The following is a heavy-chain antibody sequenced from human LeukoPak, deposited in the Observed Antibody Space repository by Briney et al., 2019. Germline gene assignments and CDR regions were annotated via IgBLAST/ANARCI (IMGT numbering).Heavy chain of an antibody. D-gene: IGHD6-19*01. CDR2: INPNSGGT. CDR3: AAEGGSGPGAPQDV. J-gene: IGHJ6*02. V-gene: IGHV1-2*02. CDR1: GYTFTGYY. Sequence: ASVKVSCKASGYTFTGYYMHWVRQAPGQGLEWMGWINPNSGGTNYAQKFQERVTITRDMSTSTAYMELSSLRSEDTAVYYCAAEGGSGPGAPQDVWGQGTTVTVSS.